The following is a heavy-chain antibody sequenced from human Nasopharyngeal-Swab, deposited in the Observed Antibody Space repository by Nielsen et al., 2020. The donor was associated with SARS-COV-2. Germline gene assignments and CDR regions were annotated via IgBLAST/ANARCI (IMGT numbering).Heavy chain of an antibody. CDR1: GFSLSTSGMC. CDR2: IDWDDDK. V-gene: IGHV2-70*01. CDR3: ARIPYSSSWTIDS. J-gene: IGHJ4*02. Sequence: SGPTLVKPTQTLTLTCTFSGFSLSTSGMCVSWIVKPQGKALEWLAHIDWDDDKYYSTSLKTRLTISKDTSKNQVVLTMTNMDPVDTATYYCARIPYSSSWTIDSWGQGTLVTVSS. D-gene: IGHD6-13*01.